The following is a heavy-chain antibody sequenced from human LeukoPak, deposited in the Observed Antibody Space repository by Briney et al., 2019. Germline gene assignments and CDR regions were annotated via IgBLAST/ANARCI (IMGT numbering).Heavy chain of an antibody. Sequence: GGSLRLSCAASGFTFSSYAMSWVRQAPGKGLEWVSAISGSGGSTYYADSVKGRFTISRDNSMNTLYLQMNSLRAEDTAVYYCAKAQRSGILTGYFFDYWGQGTLVTVSS. CDR1: GFTFSSYA. V-gene: IGHV3-23*01. D-gene: IGHD3-9*01. J-gene: IGHJ4*02. CDR3: AKAQRSGILTGYFFDY. CDR2: ISGSGGST.